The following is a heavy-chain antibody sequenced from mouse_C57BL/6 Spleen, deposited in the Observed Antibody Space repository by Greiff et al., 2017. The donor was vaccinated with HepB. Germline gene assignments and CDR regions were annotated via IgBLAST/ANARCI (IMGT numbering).Heavy chain of an antibody. J-gene: IGHJ3*01. Sequence: EVKVEESGGGLVKPGGSLKLSCAASGFTFSSYTMSWVRQTPEKRLEWVATISGGGGNTYYPDSVKGRFTISRDNAKNTLYLQMSSLRSEDTALYYCARLYYSNYIFAYWGQGTLVTVSA. CDR2: ISGGGGNT. CDR1: GFTFSSYT. D-gene: IGHD2-5*01. CDR3: ARLYYSNYIFAY. V-gene: IGHV5-9*01.